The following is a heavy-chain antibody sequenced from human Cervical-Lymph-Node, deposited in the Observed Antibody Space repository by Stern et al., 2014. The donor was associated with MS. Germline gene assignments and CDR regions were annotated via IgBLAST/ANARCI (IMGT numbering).Heavy chain of an antibody. Sequence: QVTLRESGPTLVKPTQTVTLTCTLSGFSVATAGVGVGWIRQPPGKALEWLAPIYWDADKLYSPSLKNRLTIIKDTSKNQVVLTMTNVDPVDTATYYCAHSRVKYCRGGTCYSSLFDYWGQGTLVTVSS. CDR2: IYWDADK. CDR1: GFSVATAGVG. D-gene: IGHD2-15*01. V-gene: IGHV2-5*02. CDR3: AHSRVKYCRGGTCYSSLFDY. J-gene: IGHJ4*02.